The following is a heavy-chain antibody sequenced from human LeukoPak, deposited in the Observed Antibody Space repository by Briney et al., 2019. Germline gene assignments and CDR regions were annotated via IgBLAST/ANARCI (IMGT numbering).Heavy chain of an antibody. V-gene: IGHV1-18*01. J-gene: IGHJ5*02. CDR1: GYTFTSYG. CDR2: ISAYNGNT. Sequence: GASVKVSCKASGYTFTSYGISWVRQAPGQGLEWMGWISAYNGNTNYAQKLQGRVTMTTDTSTSTAYMELRSLRSDDTAVYYCARDGPHGYDSSGLFDPWGQGTLVTVSS. CDR3: ARDGPHGYDSSGLFDP. D-gene: IGHD3-22*01.